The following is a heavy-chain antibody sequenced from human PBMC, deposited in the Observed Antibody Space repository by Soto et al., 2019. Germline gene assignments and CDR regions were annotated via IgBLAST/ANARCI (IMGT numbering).Heavy chain of an antibody. CDR1: GFTFTTHG. D-gene: IGHD3-16*01. CDR2: ISASGDIT. J-gene: IGHJ5*02. V-gene: IGHV3-23*01. CDR3: ANDSNLIPGGSNH. Sequence: VGSLRLSCAVSGFTFTTHGIRCVRKAPGKGLEWVSAISASGDITYYADSVKGRFTISRDSSKNTLYLQMNGLRAEDTAIYHSANDSNLIPGGSNHWVQGNLVTFSS.